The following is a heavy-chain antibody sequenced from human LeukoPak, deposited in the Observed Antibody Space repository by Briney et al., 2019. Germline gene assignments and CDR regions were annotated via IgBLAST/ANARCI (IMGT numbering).Heavy chain of an antibody. CDR2: IYYSGST. CDR3: ARRFLSCSGGSCYYNAFDI. Sequence: SETLSLTSTVSGGSISSYYWSWIRQPPGKGPEWIGYIYYSGSTNYNPSLKSRVTISVDTSKNQFSLKLSSVTAADTAVYYCARRFLSCSGGSCYYNAFDIWGQGTMVTVSS. CDR1: GGSISSYY. J-gene: IGHJ3*02. V-gene: IGHV4-59*08. D-gene: IGHD2-15*01.